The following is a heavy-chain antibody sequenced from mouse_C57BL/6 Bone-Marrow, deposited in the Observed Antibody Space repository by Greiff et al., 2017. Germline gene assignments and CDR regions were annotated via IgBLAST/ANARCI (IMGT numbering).Heavy chain of an antibody. Sequence: QVQLQQSGAELMKPGASVKLSCKATGYTFTGYWIEWVKQRPGHGLEWIGEILPGSGSTTYNEKFKGKATFTADTSSTTAYMQLSSLTTEDSAIYYCARGWLLRKYFDYWGQGTTLTVSS. D-gene: IGHD2-3*01. CDR2: ILPGSGST. CDR3: ARGWLLRKYFDY. J-gene: IGHJ2*01. V-gene: IGHV1-9*01. CDR1: GYTFTGYW.